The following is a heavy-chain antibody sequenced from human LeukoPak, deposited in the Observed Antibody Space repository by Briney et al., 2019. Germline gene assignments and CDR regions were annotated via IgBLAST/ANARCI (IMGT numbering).Heavy chain of an antibody. J-gene: IGHJ3*02. D-gene: IGHD3-10*01. Sequence: GGSLRLSCAASGFSFSDYSMNWVRQAPGKGLEWVSSISSGSTYIYYVDSVKGRFTISRDDAKNSLCLQMNSLRAEDTAVYYCARDRQYYGSGSYDIWGQGTMVTVSS. CDR1: GFSFSDYS. CDR3: ARDRQYYGSGSYDI. CDR2: ISSGSTYI. V-gene: IGHV3-21*01.